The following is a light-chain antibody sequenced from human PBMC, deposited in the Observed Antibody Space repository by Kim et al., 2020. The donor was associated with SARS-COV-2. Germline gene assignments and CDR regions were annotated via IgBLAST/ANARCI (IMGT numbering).Light chain of an antibody. V-gene: IGLV3-1*01. J-gene: IGLJ3*02. CDR3: QAWDSSTAPV. CDR2: QDS. CDR1: KLGDKY. Sequence: PGQPASITCSGDKLGDKYACWYQQKPGQSPVLVINQDSKRPSGIPERFSGSNSGNTATLTISGTQSMDEADYYCQAWDSSTAPVFGGGTQLTVL.